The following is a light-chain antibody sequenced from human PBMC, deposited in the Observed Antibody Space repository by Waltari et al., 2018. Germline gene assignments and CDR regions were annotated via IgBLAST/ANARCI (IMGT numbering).Light chain of an antibody. V-gene: IGKV3-11*01. CDR1: QTVRTF. CDR3: QQRSSWPYT. CDR2: DAS. Sequence: DIVLTHSPATLTLSPGDTATLSCRSSQTVRTFLAWYQQKPGHAPRLLIFDASSSATGISPKFRDSGSGTDFTLTVNNLEPEDFAVYYCQQRSSWPYTFGQGTRVDFK. J-gene: IGKJ2*01.